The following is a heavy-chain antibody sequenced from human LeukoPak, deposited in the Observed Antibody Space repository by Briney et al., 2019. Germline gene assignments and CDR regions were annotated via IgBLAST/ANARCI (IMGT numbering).Heavy chain of an antibody. CDR3: ARGRLRCSGGSCYLNWFDP. D-gene: IGHD2-15*01. CDR1: GYTFTSYD. CDR2: MNPNSGNT. Sequence: GASVKVSCKASGYTFTSYDINWVRQATGQGLEWMGWMNPNSGNTGYAQKFQGRVTITRNTSISTAYMELSSLRSEDTAVYYCARGRLRCSGGSCYLNWFDPWGQGTLVTVSS. J-gene: IGHJ5*02. V-gene: IGHV1-8*03.